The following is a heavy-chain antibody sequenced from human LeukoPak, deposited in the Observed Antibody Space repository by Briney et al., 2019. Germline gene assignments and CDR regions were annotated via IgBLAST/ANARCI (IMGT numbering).Heavy chain of an antibody. D-gene: IGHD3-10*01. CDR3: ARDTPMGLDY. CDR2: ISSSSSYI. CDR1: GLTFSSYS. V-gene: IGHV3-21*01. J-gene: IGHJ4*02. Sequence: GGSLRLSCAASGLTFSSYSMNWVRQAPGKGLEWVSSISSSSSYIYYADSVKGRFTISRDNAKNSLYLQMNSLRAEDTAVYYCARDTPMGLDYWGQGTLVTVSS.